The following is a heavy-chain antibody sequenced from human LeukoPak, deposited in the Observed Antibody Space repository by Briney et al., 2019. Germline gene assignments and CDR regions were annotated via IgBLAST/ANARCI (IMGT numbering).Heavy chain of an antibody. J-gene: IGHJ4*02. CDR2: ISGSGGST. CDR1: GFTFSSYA. Sequence: GGSLRLSCAASGFTFSSYAMSWVRQAPGKGLEWVSAISGSGGSTYYADSVKGRFTISRDNSKNTLYLQMNSLRAEDTAVYYCAMSGYSYGYGDYWGQGTLVTVSS. D-gene: IGHD5-18*01. V-gene: IGHV3-23*01. CDR3: AMSGYSYGYGDY.